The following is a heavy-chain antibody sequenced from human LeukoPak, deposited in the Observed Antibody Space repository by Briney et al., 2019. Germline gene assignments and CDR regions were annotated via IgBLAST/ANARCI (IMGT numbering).Heavy chain of an antibody. V-gene: IGHV1-18*01. CDR3: ARDLRRWSRMDAFDI. J-gene: IGHJ3*02. D-gene: IGHD1-14*01. Sequence: GASVKVSCKASGYTFSNYGINWVRQAPGQGLEWMGWISTYSGNTNYAQKVQGRVTMTTDTSTTTAYMELRSLRSDDTAVYYCARDLRRWSRMDAFDIWGQGTMVTVSS. CDR2: ISTYSGNT. CDR1: GYTFSNYG.